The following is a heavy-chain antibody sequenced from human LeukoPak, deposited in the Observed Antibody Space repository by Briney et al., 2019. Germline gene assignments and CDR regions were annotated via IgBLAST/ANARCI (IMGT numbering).Heavy chain of an antibody. CDR2: IYSGGST. CDR1: GFTVSSNY. CDR3: ISGYTLDF. J-gene: IGHJ4*02. D-gene: IGHD5-18*01. V-gene: IGHV3-53*01. Sequence: GGSLRLSCAASGFTVSSNYMDWVRQAPGKGLEWVSAIYSGGSTNYADSVKGRFTISRDNSKNTLYLQMNSLRVEDTAVYYCISGYTLDFWGQGTLVTVSS.